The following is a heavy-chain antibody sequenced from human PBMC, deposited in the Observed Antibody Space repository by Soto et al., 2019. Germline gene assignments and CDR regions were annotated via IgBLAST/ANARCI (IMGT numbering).Heavy chain of an antibody. V-gene: IGHV2-5*02. CDR3: AHTSGGSYSGGGGAFDI. D-gene: IGHD1-26*01. Sequence: QITLKESGPTLVKPTQTLTLTCTFSGFSLSTSGVGVGWIRQPPGKALEWLALIYWDDDKRYSPSLKSRLTITKDTSKNQVVLTMTNMDPVDTATYYCAHTSGGSYSGGGGAFDIWGQGTMVTVSS. CDR1: GFSLSTSGVG. CDR2: IYWDDDK. J-gene: IGHJ3*02.